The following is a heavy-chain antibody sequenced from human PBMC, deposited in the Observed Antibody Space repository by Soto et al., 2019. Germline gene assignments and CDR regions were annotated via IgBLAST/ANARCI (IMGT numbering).Heavy chain of an antibody. CDR2: INPSGGST. J-gene: IGHJ4*02. CDR1: GYTFTSYY. D-gene: IGHD6-13*01. V-gene: IGHV1-46*03. CDR3: ARAPPTWGYSSSPNQRIDY. Sequence: QVQLVQSGAEVKKPGASVKVSCKASGYTFTSYYMHWVRQAPGQGLEWMGIINPSGGSTSYAQKFQGRVTMTRDTSTSTVYMELSSLRSEDTAVYYCARAPPTWGYSSSPNQRIDYWGQGTLVTVSS.